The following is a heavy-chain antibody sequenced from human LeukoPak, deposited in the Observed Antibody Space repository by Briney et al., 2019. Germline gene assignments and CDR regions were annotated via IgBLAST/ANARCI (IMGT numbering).Heavy chain of an antibody. CDR2: ISSSGSTI. D-gene: IGHD5-24*01. V-gene: IGHV3-11*04. CDR1: GFTFSDYY. CDR3: AREWEMATITGAFDI. J-gene: IGHJ3*02. Sequence: GGSLRLSCAASGFTFSDYYISSVRQAPGKGLEWVSYISSSGSTIYYADSVKGRFTISRDNAKNSLYLQMNSLRAEDTAVYYCAREWEMATITGAFDIWGQGTMVTVSS.